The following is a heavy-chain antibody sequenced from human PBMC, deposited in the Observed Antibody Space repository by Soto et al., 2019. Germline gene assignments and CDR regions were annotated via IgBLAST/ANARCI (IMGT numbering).Heavy chain of an antibody. D-gene: IGHD3-22*01. CDR2: FDPEDGET. CDR1: GYTLTELS. Sequence: ASVKVSCKVSGYTLTELSMHWVRQAPGKGLEWMGGFDPEDGETIYAQKFQGRVTMTEDTSTDTAYMELSSLRSEDTAVYYCATVGFNFPFYYGDYVDYWGQGTQVTVSS. CDR3: ATVGFNFPFYYGDYVDY. V-gene: IGHV1-24*01. J-gene: IGHJ4*02.